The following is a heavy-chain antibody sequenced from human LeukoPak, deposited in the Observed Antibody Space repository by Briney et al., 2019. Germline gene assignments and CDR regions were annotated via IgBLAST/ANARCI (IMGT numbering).Heavy chain of an antibody. CDR2: IWYDGSNK. Sequence: PGRSLRLSCAASGFTFSSYGMHWVRQAPGKGLEWVAVIWYDGSNKYYADSVKGRFTISRDNSKNTLYLQMNSLRAEDTAVYYCAREGGPYSSGWYTIIDYWGQGTLVTVSS. D-gene: IGHD6-19*01. V-gene: IGHV3-33*01. J-gene: IGHJ4*02. CDR3: AREGGPYSSGWYTIIDY. CDR1: GFTFSSYG.